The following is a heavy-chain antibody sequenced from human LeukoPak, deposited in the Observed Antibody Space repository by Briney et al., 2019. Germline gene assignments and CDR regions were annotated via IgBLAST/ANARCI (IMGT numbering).Heavy chain of an antibody. CDR1: GYTFTSYD. J-gene: IGHJ4*02. V-gene: IGHV1-8*03. D-gene: IGHD3-10*01. Sequence: ASVKVSCKASGYTFTSYDINWVRQATGQGLEWMGWMNPNSGNTGYAQKFQGRVTITRNTSISTAYMEMSRLRSDDKAVYYCARMELWFGELSAFDYWGQGTLVTVSS. CDR3: ARMELWFGELSAFDY. CDR2: MNPNSGNT.